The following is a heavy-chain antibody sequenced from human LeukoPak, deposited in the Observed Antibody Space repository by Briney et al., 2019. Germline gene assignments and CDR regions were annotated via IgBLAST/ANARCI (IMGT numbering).Heavy chain of an antibody. Sequence: GASVKVSCKTSGYTFTNYYMHWVRQAPGQGLEWMGWINPNSGGTNDAEKFQGRVTMTRDTSISTAYMELSRLRSDDTAVYFCAPTNSWHYYFDYWGQGTLVTVSS. CDR1: GYTFTNYY. D-gene: IGHD6-13*01. J-gene: IGHJ4*02. CDR3: APTNSWHYYFDY. CDR2: INPNSGGT. V-gene: IGHV1-2*02.